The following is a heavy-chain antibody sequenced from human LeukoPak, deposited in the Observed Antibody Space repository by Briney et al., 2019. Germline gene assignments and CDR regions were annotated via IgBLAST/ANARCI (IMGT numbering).Heavy chain of an antibody. J-gene: IGHJ5*02. CDR2: IYPGDSDT. Sequence: GESLKISCKGSGYSFASYWIGWVRQMPGKGLGWMGIIYPGDSDTRYSPSFQGQVTISADKSISTAYLQWSSLKASDTAMYYCARKIRITMVRGVIQAWFDPWGQGTLVTVSS. V-gene: IGHV5-51*01. CDR1: GYSFASYW. CDR3: ARKIRITMVRGVIQAWFDP. D-gene: IGHD3-10*01.